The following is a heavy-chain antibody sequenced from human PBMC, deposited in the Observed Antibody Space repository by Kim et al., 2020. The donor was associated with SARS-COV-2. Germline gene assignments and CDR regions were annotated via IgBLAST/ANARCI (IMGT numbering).Heavy chain of an antibody. CDR1: GFTFSSYS. CDR2: ISSSSSYI. D-gene: IGHD2-15*01. CDR3: AREEVVADAFDI. Sequence: GGSLRLSCAASGFTFSSYSMNWVRQAPGKGLEWVSSISSSSSYIYYADSVKGRFTISRDNAKNSLYLQMNSLRAEDTAVYYCAREEVVADAFDIWGQGTMVTVSS. V-gene: IGHV3-21*01. J-gene: IGHJ3*02.